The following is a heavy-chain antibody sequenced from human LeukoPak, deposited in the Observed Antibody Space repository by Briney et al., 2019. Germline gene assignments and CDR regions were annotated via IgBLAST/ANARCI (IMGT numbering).Heavy chain of an antibody. V-gene: IGHV3-23*01. Sequence: GGSLRLSCAASGFTFSSYAMSWVRQAPGKGLEWVSAISGSGGSTYYADSVKGRFTISRDNSKNTLYLQMNSLRAEDTAVYYCAKRVEVGPRCAHFDYWGQGTLVTVSS. D-gene: IGHD2-15*01. J-gene: IGHJ4*02. CDR1: GFTFSSYA. CDR2: ISGSGGST. CDR3: AKRVEVGPRCAHFDY.